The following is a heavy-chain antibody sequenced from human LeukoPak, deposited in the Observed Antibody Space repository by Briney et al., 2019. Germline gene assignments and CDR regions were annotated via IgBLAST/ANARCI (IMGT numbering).Heavy chain of an antibody. CDR2: IYYSGST. V-gene: IGHV4-59*01. D-gene: IGHD1-26*01. CDR3: ARVMWGELLEPIFDY. J-gene: IGHJ4*02. Sequence: SETLSLTCTVSGGSISSYYWSWIRQPPGKGLEWIGYIYYSGSTNYNPSLKSRVTISVDTSKNQFSLKLSSVTAADTAVYYCARVMWGELLEPIFDYWGQGTLVTVSS. CDR1: GGSISSYY.